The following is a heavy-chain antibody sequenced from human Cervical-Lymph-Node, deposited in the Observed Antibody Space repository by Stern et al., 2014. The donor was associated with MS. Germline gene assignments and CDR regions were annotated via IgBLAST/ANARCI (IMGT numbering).Heavy chain of an antibody. J-gene: IGHJ4*02. CDR1: GGSINTYY. V-gene: IGHV4-59*01. CDR2: VSSSGRT. Sequence: VQLVESGPGLVKPSETLSLTCTISGGSINTYYWSWIRQSPGKGLEWIGFVSSSGRTNYNPSLRSRVAISLDPSKKQFSLRLNSMTASDTAMYYCARDDTVGYFHFWGQGTLVIVSS. D-gene: IGHD4-23*01. CDR3: ARDDTVGYFHF.